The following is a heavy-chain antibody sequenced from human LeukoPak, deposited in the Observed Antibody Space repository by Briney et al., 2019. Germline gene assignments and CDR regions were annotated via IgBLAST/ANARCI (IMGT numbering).Heavy chain of an antibody. J-gene: IGHJ4*02. Sequence: GGSLRLSCAASGFTFSSYWMSWVRQAPGKGLEWVANIKQDGSEKYYVDSVKGRFTISRDNAKNSLYLQMNSLRAEDTAVYYCAKGVYSSGWYRAFDYWGQGILVTVSS. V-gene: IGHV3-7*03. CDR3: AKGVYSSGWYRAFDY. CDR1: GFTFSSYW. D-gene: IGHD6-19*01. CDR2: IKQDGSEK.